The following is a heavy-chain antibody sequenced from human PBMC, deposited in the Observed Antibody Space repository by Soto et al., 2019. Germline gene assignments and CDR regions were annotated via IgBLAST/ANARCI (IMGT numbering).Heavy chain of an antibody. V-gene: IGHV3-30-3*01. CDR1: GFTFSSYA. D-gene: IGHD2-21*02. J-gene: IGHJ6*02. CDR2: ISYDGSNK. Sequence: QVQLVESGGGVVQPGRSLRLSCAASGFTFSSYAMHWVRQAPGKGLEWVAVISYDGSNKYYADSVKGRFTISRDNSKNTLYLQMNSLRAEDTAVYYCARPLVVVTPNGYGMDVWGQGTTVTVSS. CDR3: ARPLVVVTPNGYGMDV.